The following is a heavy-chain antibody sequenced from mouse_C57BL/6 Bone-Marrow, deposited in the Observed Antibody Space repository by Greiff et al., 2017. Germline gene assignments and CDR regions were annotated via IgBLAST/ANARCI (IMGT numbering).Heavy chain of an antibody. V-gene: IGHV1-26*01. CDR1: GYTFTDYF. Sequence: EVQLQQSGPELVKPGASVKISCKASGYTFTDYFMNWVKQSHGKSLAWIGDINPNNGGTSYNQKFKGKATLTVDKSSSTAYMELRSLTSEDSAVYYCARWAAQPDCDYWGQGTTLTVSS. D-gene: IGHD3-2*02. J-gene: IGHJ2*01. CDR2: INPNNGGT. CDR3: ARWAAQPDCDY.